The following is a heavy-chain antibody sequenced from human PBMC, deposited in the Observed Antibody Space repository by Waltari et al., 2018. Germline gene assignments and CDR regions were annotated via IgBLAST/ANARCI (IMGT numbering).Heavy chain of an antibody. Sequence: QVQLQQWGAGLLKPSETLSLTCAVYGGFFSGYYCSSIRPPPGDGLEWIGEIHQSGSTNYNPSLNSRVTISVDTSKNQFSLKLSSVTAADTAVYYCARAPSCSGGSCSTPPYFDYWGQGTLVTVSS. CDR1: GGFFSGYY. J-gene: IGHJ4*02. CDR2: IHQSGST. D-gene: IGHD2-15*01. CDR3: ARAPSCSGGSCSTPPYFDY. V-gene: IGHV4-34*01.